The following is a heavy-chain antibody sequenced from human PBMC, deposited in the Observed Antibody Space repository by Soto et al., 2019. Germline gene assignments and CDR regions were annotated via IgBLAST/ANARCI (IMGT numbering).Heavy chain of an antibody. CDR2: ISAYNGNT. J-gene: IGHJ6*02. CDR1: GYTFTSYG. D-gene: IGHD1-26*01. Sequence: QVKLVQSGAEVKKPGASVKVSCKASGYTFTSYGISWVRQAPGQGLEWMGWISAYNGNTHYAQKLQGRVTMTTDTSTSTAYMQLRSLRSDDTAVYYCARPYIAGSYYYYGMDVWGQGTTVTVSS. CDR3: ARPYIAGSYYYYGMDV. V-gene: IGHV1-18*01.